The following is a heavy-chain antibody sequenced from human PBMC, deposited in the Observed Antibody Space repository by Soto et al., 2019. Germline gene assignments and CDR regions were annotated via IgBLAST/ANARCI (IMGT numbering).Heavy chain of an antibody. CDR3: ARLDSSGWYEKGAFDI. J-gene: IGHJ3*02. CDR1: GYSFTSYW. V-gene: IGHV5-51*01. Sequence: GESLKISCKGSGYSFTSYWIGWVRQMPGKGLEWMGIIYPGDSDTRYSPSFQGQVTISADKSISTAYLQWSSLKASDTAMYYCARLDSSGWYEKGAFDIWGQGTMVTVSS. CDR2: IYPGDSDT. D-gene: IGHD6-19*01.